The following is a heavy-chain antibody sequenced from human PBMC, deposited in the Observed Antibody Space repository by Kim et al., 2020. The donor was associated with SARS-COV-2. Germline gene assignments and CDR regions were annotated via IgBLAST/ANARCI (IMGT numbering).Heavy chain of an antibody. CDR2: IYHSGST. V-gene: IGHV4-4*02. D-gene: IGHD3-10*01. J-gene: IGHJ6*02. CDR3: ASMVRGVGIYYYYGMDV. Sequence: SETLSLTCAVSGGSISSSNWWSWVRQPPGKGLEWIGEIYHSGSTNYNPSLKSRVTISVDKSKNQFSLKLSSVTAADTAVYYCASMVRGVGIYYYYGMDVWGQGTTVTVSS. CDR1: GGSISSSNW.